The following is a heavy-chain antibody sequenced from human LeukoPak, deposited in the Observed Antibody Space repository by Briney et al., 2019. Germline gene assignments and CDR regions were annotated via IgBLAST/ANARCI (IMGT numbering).Heavy chain of an antibody. V-gene: IGHV3-30*02. D-gene: IGHD1-26*01. CDR3: AKGRGWEASYYYYYMDV. CDR1: GFTFSGYW. J-gene: IGHJ6*03. Sequence: GGSLRLSCAASGFTFSGYWMDWVRQAPGKGLEWVAFIRYDGSNKYYTDSVKGRFTISRDNSKNTLYLQMNSLRAEDTAVYYCAKGRGWEASYYYYYMDVWGKGTTVTISS. CDR2: IRYDGSNK.